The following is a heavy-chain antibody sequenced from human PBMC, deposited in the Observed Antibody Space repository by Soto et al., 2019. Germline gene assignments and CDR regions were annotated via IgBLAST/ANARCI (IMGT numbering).Heavy chain of an antibody. Sequence: GGSLRLSGAASGFTFSSYAMSWVRRAPGKGLEWVSAISGSGGSTYYADSVKGRFTISRDNSKNTLYLQMNSLRAEDTAVYYCAKGPRGSYRPLGPDYWGQGTLVTVSS. CDR2: ISGSGGST. J-gene: IGHJ4*02. CDR3: AKGPRGSYRPLGPDY. CDR1: GFTFSSYA. V-gene: IGHV3-23*01. D-gene: IGHD3-16*02.